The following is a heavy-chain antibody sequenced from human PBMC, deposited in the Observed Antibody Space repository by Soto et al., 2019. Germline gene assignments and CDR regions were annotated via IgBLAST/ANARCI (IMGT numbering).Heavy chain of an antibody. CDR3: AKERAGDFYFDY. CDR1: GFTFSSYG. J-gene: IGHJ4*02. Sequence: QVQLVESGGGVVQPGRSLRLSCAASGFTFSSYGMHCVRQAPGKGLEWVAVISYDGSNKYYADSVKGRFTISRDNSKNTLYLQMNSLRAEDTAVYYCAKERAGDFYFDYWGQGTLVTVSS. D-gene: IGHD7-27*01. V-gene: IGHV3-30*18. CDR2: ISYDGSNK.